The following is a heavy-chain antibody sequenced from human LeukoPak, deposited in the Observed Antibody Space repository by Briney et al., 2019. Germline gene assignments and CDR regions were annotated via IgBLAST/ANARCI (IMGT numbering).Heavy chain of an antibody. CDR1: GFTFSSYS. V-gene: IGHV3-48*01. J-gene: IGHJ4*02. CDR3: ARATGDKSFDY. CDR2: ISSSSSTI. Sequence: GGSLRLSCAASGFTFSSYSMNWVRQAPGKGLEWVSYISSSSSTIHYADSVKGRFTISRDNAKNSLYLQMNSLRAEDTAVYYCARATGDKSFDYWGQGTLVTVSS. D-gene: IGHD7-27*01.